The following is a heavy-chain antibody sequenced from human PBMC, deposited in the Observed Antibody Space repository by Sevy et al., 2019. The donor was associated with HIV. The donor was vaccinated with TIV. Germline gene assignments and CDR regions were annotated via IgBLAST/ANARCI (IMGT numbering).Heavy chain of an antibody. V-gene: IGHV3-23*01. D-gene: IGHD3-22*01. CDR2: ISGSGGST. CDR3: AKPTLIVVVITPDAFDI. CDR1: GFTFSSYV. Sequence: GGSLRLSCAASGFTFSSYVMSWVRQAPGKGLEWVSAISGSGGSTYYADSVKGRFTISRDNSKNTLYLQMNSLRAEDTAVYYCAKPTLIVVVITPDAFDIWGQGTMVTVSS. J-gene: IGHJ3*02.